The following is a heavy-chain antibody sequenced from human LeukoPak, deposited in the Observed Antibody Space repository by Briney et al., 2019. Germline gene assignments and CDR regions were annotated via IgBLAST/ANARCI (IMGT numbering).Heavy chain of an antibody. V-gene: IGHV3-21*01. J-gene: IGHJ6*02. CDR1: GFTFSSYS. D-gene: IGHD2-2*01. CDR2: ISSSSSYI. Sequence: GGSLRLSCAASGFTFSSYSMNWVRQAPGKGLEWVSSISSSSSYIYYADSVKGRFTISRDNAKNSPYLQMNSLRAEDTAVYYCARAGCSSTSCYHYYYYYGMDVWGQGTTVTVSS. CDR3: ARAGCSSTSCYHYYYYYGMDV.